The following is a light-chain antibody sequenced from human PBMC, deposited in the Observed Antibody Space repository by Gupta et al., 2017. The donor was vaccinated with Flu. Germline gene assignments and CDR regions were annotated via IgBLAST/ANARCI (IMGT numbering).Light chain of an antibody. CDR2: RNN. CDR3: AAWDDSLSGVV. CDR1: SSNIGRNN. J-gene: IGLJ3*02. Sequence: QSVLPQAPSASGTPGQSVTISCSGSSSNIGRNNVFWYQQLEGTAPKLLIYRNNQRPSGVPDRFSASESGTSASLAISGLRSEDEADYYCAAWDDSLSGVVFGGGTKVTVL. V-gene: IGLV1-47*01.